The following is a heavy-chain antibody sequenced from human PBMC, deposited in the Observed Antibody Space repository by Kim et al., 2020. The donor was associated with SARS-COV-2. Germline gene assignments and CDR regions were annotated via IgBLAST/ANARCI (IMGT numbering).Heavy chain of an antibody. CDR2: ISGSGTYR. V-gene: IGHV3-23*01. CDR1: GFTFSTNA. Sequence: GGSLRLSCAASGFTFSTNAMNWVRQAPGKGLEWVSGISGSGTYRNYADSVKGRFTISRDNSKNTLFLEVNSLRAEDTAVYYCAKYQYPGFDGYSSSSGYAYYCGMDVWGQGTAVTVSS. J-gene: IGHJ6*02. CDR3: AKYQYPGFDGYSSSSGYAYYCGMDV. D-gene: IGHD6-6*01.